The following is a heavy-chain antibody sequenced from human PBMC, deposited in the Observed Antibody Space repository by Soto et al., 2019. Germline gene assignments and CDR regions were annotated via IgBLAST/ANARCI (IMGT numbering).Heavy chain of an antibody. CDR1: GGTFSSYA. D-gene: IGHD5-12*01. CDR3: ASSVAKYYYYGMDV. Sequence: QVKLVQSGAEVKKPGSSVKVSCKASGGTFSSYAISWVRQAPGQGLEWMGGIIPSFGTANYAQKFQGRVTIPADKSTSTAYWELRTLRSENTAVYYCASSVAKYYYYGMDVWGQGPTVTVPS. CDR2: IIPSFGTA. J-gene: IGHJ6*02. V-gene: IGHV1-69*14.